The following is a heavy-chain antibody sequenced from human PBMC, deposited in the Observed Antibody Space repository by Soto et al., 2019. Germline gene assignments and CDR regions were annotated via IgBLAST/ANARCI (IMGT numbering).Heavy chain of an antibody. CDR1: GFTFSSYW. D-gene: IGHD3-22*01. J-gene: IGHJ3*02. CDR3: ATLAWRYYYDSSGYSNDAFDI. CDR2: IKQDGSEK. Sequence: GGSLRLSCAASGFTFSSYWMSWVRQAPGKGLEWVANIKQDGSEKYYVDSVEGRFTISRDNAKNSLYLQMNSLRAEDTAVYYCATLAWRYYYDSSGYSNDAFDIWGQGTMVTVSS. V-gene: IGHV3-7*01.